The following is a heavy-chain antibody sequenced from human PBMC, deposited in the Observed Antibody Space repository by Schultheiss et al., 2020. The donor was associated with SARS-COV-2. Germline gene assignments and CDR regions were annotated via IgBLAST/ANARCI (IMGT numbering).Heavy chain of an antibody. Sequence: GGSLRLSCAASGFTFSSYSMNWVRQAPGKGLEWVSSISSSSSYIYYADSVKGRFTISRDNAKNSLYLQMNSLRAEDTAVYYCASIGIIAARPDYYYGMDVWGQGTTVTVSS. D-gene: IGHD6-6*01. CDR2: ISSSSSYI. CDR3: ASIGIIAARPDYYYGMDV. CDR1: GFTFSSYS. J-gene: IGHJ6*02. V-gene: IGHV3-21*01.